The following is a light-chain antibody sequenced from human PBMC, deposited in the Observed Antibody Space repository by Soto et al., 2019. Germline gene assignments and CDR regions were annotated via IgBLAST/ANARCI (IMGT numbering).Light chain of an antibody. CDR1: QDINIY. Sequence: DIPLTQSQSSLFASVGERVIIKCKATQDINIYLNWYQQKPGKAPNLLIYDASNLEIGVPSRFSGSGSGTHFTFTISSLQTEDIGTYYCQQYDILPITFGRGTRLE. CDR3: QQYDILPIT. J-gene: IGKJ5*01. CDR2: DAS. V-gene: IGKV1-33*01.